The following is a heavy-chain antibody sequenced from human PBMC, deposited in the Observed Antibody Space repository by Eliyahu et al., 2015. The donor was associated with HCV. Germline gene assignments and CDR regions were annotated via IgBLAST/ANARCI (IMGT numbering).Heavy chain of an antibody. CDR3: ARQNYSSSWYYYYGMDV. V-gene: IGHV4-31*03. D-gene: IGHD6-13*01. CDR2: IYYSGST. Sequence: QVQLQESGPGLVKPSQTLSXTCTVSGGSXSSXGYYWSWIRQHPGKGLEWIGYIYYSGSTYYNPSLKSRVTISVDTSKNQISLKLSSVTAADTAVYYCARQNYSSSWYYYYGMDVWDQGTTVTVSS. J-gene: IGHJ6*02. CDR1: GGSXSSXGYY.